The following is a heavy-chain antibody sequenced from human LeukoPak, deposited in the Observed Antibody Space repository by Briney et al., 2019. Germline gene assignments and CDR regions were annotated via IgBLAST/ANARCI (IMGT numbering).Heavy chain of an antibody. V-gene: IGHV3-30*02. CDR3: AKDKVMMTYGGVIIGDY. CDR1: GFAFSSYG. CDR2: IRYDGSYR. D-gene: IGHD3-16*02. Sequence: QPGGSLRLSCAASGFAFSSYGMHWVRQAPGKGLEWVAFIRYDGSYRYYSDSVKGRLTISRDNSKNTLFLQMNSLRPEDTAVYYCAKDKVMMTYGGVIIGDYWGLGTLVTVSS. J-gene: IGHJ4*02.